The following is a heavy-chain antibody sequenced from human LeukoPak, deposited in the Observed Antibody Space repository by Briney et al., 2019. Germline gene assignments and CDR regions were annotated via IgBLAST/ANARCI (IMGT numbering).Heavy chain of an antibody. J-gene: IGHJ6*02. D-gene: IGHD4-17*01. CDR3: ARDPPRDDYGDGYYYYGMDV. Sequence: ASVKVSCKASGGTFSSYAISWVGQAPGQGLEWMGRIIPILGIANHAQKFQGRVTITADKSTSTAYMELSSLRSEDTAVYYCARDPPRDDYGDGYYYYGMDVWGQGTTVTVSS. CDR1: GGTFSSYA. V-gene: IGHV1-69*04. CDR2: IIPILGIA.